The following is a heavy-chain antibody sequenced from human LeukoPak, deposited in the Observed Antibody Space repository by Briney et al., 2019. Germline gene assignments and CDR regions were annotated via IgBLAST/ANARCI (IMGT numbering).Heavy chain of an antibody. D-gene: IGHD6-19*01. CDR1: GFTFSSYT. Sequence: GGSLRLSCAASGFTFSSYTMNWVRQAPGKGLGWVSSISSSSSYIYYADPVKGRYTISRDNAKNSLYLQMNSLRAEDTAVYYCARESGQDSSGWYIFDYWGQGTLVTVSS. J-gene: IGHJ4*02. CDR3: ARESGQDSSGWYIFDY. CDR2: ISSSSSYI. V-gene: IGHV3-21*01.